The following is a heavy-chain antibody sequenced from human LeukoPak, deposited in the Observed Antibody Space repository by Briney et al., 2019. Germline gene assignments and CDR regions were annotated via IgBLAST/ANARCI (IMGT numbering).Heavy chain of an antibody. CDR2: ISGSGGST. Sequence: SGGSLRLSCAASGFTFSSYAMSWVRQAPGKGLEWVSAISGSGGSTYYANSVKDRFTISRDNSKNTLFLQMNSLRAEDTAVYYCAKDHLVVVVDRGYFNYWGQGTLVTVSS. CDR1: GFTFSSYA. D-gene: IGHD2-15*01. V-gene: IGHV3-23*01. CDR3: AKDHLVVVVDRGYFNY. J-gene: IGHJ4*02.